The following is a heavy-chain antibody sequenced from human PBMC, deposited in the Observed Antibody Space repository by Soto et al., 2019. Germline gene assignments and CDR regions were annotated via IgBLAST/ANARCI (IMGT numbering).Heavy chain of an antibody. CDR2: IDPSGGST. V-gene: IGHV1-46*01. CDR1: GYTFTSYY. CDR3: ARDKQQQLVRDYYYGMDV. Sequence: GASVKVSCKASGYTFTSYYMHWVRQAPGQGLEWMGIIDPSGGSTSYAQKFQGRVTMTRDTSTSTVYMELSSLRSEDTAVYYCARDKQQQLVRDYYYGMDVWGQGTTVTVSS. J-gene: IGHJ6*02. D-gene: IGHD6-13*01.